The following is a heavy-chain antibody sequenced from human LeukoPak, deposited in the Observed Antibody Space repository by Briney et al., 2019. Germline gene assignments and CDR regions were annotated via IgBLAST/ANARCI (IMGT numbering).Heavy chain of an antibody. CDR2: ISAYNGNT. CDR3: ARKRSGPYYFDY. V-gene: IGHV1-18*01. J-gene: IGHJ4*02. CDR1: GGTFSSYA. Sequence: ASVKVSCKASGGTFSSYAISWVRQAPGQGLEWMGWISAYNGNTNYAQKLQGRVTMTTDTSTSTAYMELRSLRSDDTAVYYCARKRSGPYYFDYWGQGTLVTVSS.